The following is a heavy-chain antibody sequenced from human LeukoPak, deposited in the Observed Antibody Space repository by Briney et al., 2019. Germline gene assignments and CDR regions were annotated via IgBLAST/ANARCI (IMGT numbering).Heavy chain of an antibody. Sequence: SETLSLTCTVSGYSISSGYYWGWIRQPPGKGLEWIGYIYYSGSTNYNPSLKSRVTISVDKSKNQFSLKLSSVTAADTAVYYCARGSTGDYYFYMYVWGKRITVTISS. CDR2: IYYSGST. J-gene: IGHJ6*03. V-gene: IGHV4-61*05. CDR3: ARGSTGDYYFYMYV. CDR1: GYSISSGYY. D-gene: IGHD2-8*02.